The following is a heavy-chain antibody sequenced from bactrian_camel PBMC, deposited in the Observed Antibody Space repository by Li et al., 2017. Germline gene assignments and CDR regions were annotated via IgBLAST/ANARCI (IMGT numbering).Heavy chain of an antibody. J-gene: IGHJ6*01. V-gene: IGHV3S53*01. CDR1: GWIYGSYC. Sequence: HVQLVESGGGSVQAGGSLRLSCVLSGWIYGSYCFGWFRQAPGQEREGVANIDSDGRTTYAATVKGRFTISRDNNKNTLYLHMNSLKPEDTAMYFCAARPGSCYGLVEGYFGFWGQGTQVTVS. CDR3: AARPGSCYGLVEGYFGF. D-gene: IGHD3*01. CDR2: IDSDGRT.